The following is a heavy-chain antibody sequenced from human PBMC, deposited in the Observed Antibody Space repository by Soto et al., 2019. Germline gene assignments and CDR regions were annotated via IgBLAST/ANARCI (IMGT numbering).Heavy chain of an antibody. D-gene: IGHD1-7*01. CDR1: GYTLTELS. Sequence: ASVKVSCKASGYTLTELSMHWVRQAPGKGLEWMGGFDPEDGETIYAQKFQGRVTMTEDTSTDTAYMELSSLRSEDTAVYYCAIFITGTPPVRGDYYYYMDVWGKGTTVTVSS. V-gene: IGHV1-24*01. J-gene: IGHJ6*03. CDR2: FDPEDGET. CDR3: AIFITGTPPVRGDYYYYMDV.